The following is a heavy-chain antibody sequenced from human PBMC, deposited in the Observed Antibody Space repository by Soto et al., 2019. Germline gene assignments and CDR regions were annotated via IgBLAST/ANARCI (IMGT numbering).Heavy chain of an antibody. Sequence: ASVKVSCQAAGYTFTSYGISWVRQAPGQGLEWMGWVSAYNGDTNYAQNFQGRVTMTTDTSTSTAYMDLRSLRSDDTATYYCARDRGYCANGVCFRYDYWGQGTLVTVSS. CDR3: ARDRGYCANGVCFRYDY. J-gene: IGHJ4*02. D-gene: IGHD2-8*01. CDR1: GYTFTSYG. CDR2: VSAYNGDT. V-gene: IGHV1-18*01.